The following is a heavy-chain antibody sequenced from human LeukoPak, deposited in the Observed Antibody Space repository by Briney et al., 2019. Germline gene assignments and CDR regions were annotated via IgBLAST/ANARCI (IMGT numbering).Heavy chain of an antibody. Sequence: SETLSLTCTVSGGSISGYYWSWIRQPPGKGLEWIGEINHSGSTNYNPSLKSRVTISVDTSKNQFSLKLSSVTAADTAVYYCAGTYCSGGSCYRRTGNWFDPWGQGTLVTVSS. CDR1: GGSISGYY. CDR3: AGTYCSGGSCYRRTGNWFDP. D-gene: IGHD2-15*01. CDR2: INHSGST. J-gene: IGHJ5*02. V-gene: IGHV4-34*01.